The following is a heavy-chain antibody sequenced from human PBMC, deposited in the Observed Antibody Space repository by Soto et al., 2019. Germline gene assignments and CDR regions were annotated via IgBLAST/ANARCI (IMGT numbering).Heavy chain of an antibody. J-gene: IGHJ6*02. V-gene: IGHV1-18*01. CDR2: ISGYNGDT. Sequence: QGQLVQSGGEVKKSGASVKVSCKASGYTFSRYGISWVRQAPGQGLEWMGWISGYNGDTNYAQKFQGRVTMTIDTPTTTAYMELRSLTSDDTAVYYCAKNGQPPYYYYGLDVWGQGTTVTVSS. CDR3: AKNGQPPYYYYGLDV. D-gene: IGHD2-8*01. CDR1: GYTFSRYG.